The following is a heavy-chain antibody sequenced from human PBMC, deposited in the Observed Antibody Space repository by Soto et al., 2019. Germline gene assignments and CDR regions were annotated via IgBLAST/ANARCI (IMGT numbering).Heavy chain of an antibody. Sequence: SETLSLTCTVSGGSISSSSYYWGWIRQPPGKGLEWIGSIYYSGSTYYNPSLKSRVTISVDTSRNQFSLKLSSVTAADTAVYYCASYGDYSRWYFDYWGQGTLVIVSS. D-gene: IGHD4-17*01. V-gene: IGHV4-39*07. CDR1: GGSISSSSYY. CDR2: IYYSGST. CDR3: ASYGDYSRWYFDY. J-gene: IGHJ4*02.